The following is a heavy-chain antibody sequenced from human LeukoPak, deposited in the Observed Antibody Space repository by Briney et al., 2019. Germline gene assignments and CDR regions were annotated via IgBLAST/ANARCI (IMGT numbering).Heavy chain of an antibody. CDR2: IIPILGIA. CDR3: ARESGAAAGYYYYYGMDV. J-gene: IGHJ6*02. D-gene: IGHD6-13*01. Sequence: ASVKVSCKASGGAFSSYAISWVRQAPGQGLEWMGRIIPILGIANYAQKFQGRVTITADKSTSTAYMELSSLRSEDTAVYYCARESGAAAGYYYYYGMDVWGQGTTVTVSS. CDR1: GGAFSSYA. V-gene: IGHV1-69*04.